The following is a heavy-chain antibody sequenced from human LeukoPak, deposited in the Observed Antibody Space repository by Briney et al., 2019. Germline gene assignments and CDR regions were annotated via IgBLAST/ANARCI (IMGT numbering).Heavy chain of an antibody. CDR2: ISSSGSTI. V-gene: IGHV3-48*01. Sequence: QSGGSLRLSCAASGFTFSSYWMSWVRQAPGKGLEWVSYISSSGSTIYYADSVKGRFTISRDNSKNTLYLQMNSLRAEDTAVYYCAARNLYSSGAYFDYWGQGTLVTVFS. D-gene: IGHD3-22*01. CDR1: GFTFSSYW. CDR3: AARNLYSSGAYFDY. J-gene: IGHJ4*02.